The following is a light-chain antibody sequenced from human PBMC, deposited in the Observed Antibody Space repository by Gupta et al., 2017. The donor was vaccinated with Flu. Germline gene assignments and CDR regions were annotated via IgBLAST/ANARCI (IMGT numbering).Light chain of an antibody. Sequence: QSVMTQPPSASGTPGQRVTISSSGSSSNIGGNFVYWFQQVPGTAPKLLLYRNDRRPSGVSDRFSGSKSGTSASLAISGLRSEDEADYYCAVWDDSLGAWVFGGGTKLTVL. J-gene: IGLJ3*02. CDR2: RND. CDR3: AVWDDSLGAWV. CDR1: SSNIGGNF. V-gene: IGLV1-47*01.